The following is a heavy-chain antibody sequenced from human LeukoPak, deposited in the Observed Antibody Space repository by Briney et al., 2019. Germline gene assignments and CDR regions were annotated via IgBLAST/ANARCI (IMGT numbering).Heavy chain of an antibody. CDR2: ISSSGSTI. CDR3: AREGSTSGFFY. Sequence: PGGSLRLSCAVSGFTFRSYEMNWVRQAPGKGLEWVSYISSSGSTIDYADSVKGRFTLSRDNAKNSLYLQMNSLRAEDTAIYYCAREGSTSGFFYWGQGTLVTVSP. V-gene: IGHV3-48*03. J-gene: IGHJ4*02. D-gene: IGHD3-22*01. CDR1: GFTFRSYE.